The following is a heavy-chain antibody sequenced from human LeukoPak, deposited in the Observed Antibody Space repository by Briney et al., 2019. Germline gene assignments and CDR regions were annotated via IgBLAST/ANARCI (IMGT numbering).Heavy chain of an antibody. J-gene: IGHJ4*02. D-gene: IGHD1-26*01. V-gene: IGHV3-21*01. CDR1: GFTFSSYS. CDR3: ARELPTEAFDY. Sequence: GGSLRLSCAASGFTFSSYSMNWVRQAPGKGLEWVSSIGSSSNSIYYTDSVKGRFTISRDNAKNSLYLQMNSLRAEDTAAYYCARELPTEAFDYWGQGTLVTVSS. CDR2: IGSSSNSI.